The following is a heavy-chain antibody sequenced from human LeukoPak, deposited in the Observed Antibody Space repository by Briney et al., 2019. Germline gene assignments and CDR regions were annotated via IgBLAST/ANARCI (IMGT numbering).Heavy chain of an antibody. CDR2: ISAYNGNT. J-gene: IGHJ1*01. V-gene: IGHV1-18*01. Sequence: ASVKVSCKASGYTFTSYGISWARQAPGQGLEWMGWISAYNGNTNYAQKLQGRVTMTTDTSTSTAYMELRSLRSDDTAVYYCARALSDYYDSSGYYIEYFQHWGQGTLVTVSS. CDR1: GYTFTSYG. D-gene: IGHD3-22*01. CDR3: ARALSDYYDSSGYYIEYFQH.